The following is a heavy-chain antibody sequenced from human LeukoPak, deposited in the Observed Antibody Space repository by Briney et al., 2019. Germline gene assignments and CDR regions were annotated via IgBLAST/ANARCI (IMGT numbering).Heavy chain of an antibody. CDR3: ARARRSYDYFDY. Sequence: ASVKVSCKASGYTFTSYDINWVRQATGQGLEWMGWMNPNSGNTGYAQKFQGRVTITRNTSISTAYMELSSPRSEDTAVYYCARARRSYDYFDYWGQGTLVTVSS. V-gene: IGHV1-8*03. CDR2: MNPNSGNT. CDR1: GYTFTSYD. J-gene: IGHJ4*02. D-gene: IGHD1-14*01.